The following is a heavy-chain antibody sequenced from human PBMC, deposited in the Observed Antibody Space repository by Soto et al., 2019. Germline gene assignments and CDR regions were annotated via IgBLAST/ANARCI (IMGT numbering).Heavy chain of an antibody. CDR3: AKFHHDSSGYYWFEY. D-gene: IGHD3-22*01. CDR2: ISGSGGST. J-gene: IGHJ4*02. V-gene: IGHV3-23*01. CDR1: GFTFSSYA. Sequence: PGGSLRLSCAASGFTFSSYAMSWVRQAPGKGLEWVSAISGSGGSTYYADSVKGRFTISRDNSKNTLYLQMNSLRAEDTAVYYCAKFHHDSSGYYWFEYWGQGTLVTVSS.